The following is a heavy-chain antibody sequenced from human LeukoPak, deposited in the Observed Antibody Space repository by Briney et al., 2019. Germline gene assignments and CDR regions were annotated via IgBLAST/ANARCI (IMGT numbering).Heavy chain of an antibody. CDR1: GFTFSSYS. D-gene: IGHD3-22*01. V-gene: IGHV3-48*01. Sequence: GGSLRLSCAASGFTFSSYSMNWVRQAPGKGLEWVSYISSSSSTIYYADSVKGRFTISRDNAKNSLYLQMNSLRAEDTAVYYCAREYDSEGFDYWGQGTLVTVSS. J-gene: IGHJ4*02. CDR2: ISSSSSTI. CDR3: AREYDSEGFDY.